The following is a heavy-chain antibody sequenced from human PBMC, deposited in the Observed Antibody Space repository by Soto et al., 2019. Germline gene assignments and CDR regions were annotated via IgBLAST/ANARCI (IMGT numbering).Heavy chain of an antibody. Sequence: PGESLKISCKGSGYSFTSYWIGWVRQMPGKGLEWMVIIYPGDSDTRYSPSFQGQVTISADKSISTAYLQWSSLKASDTAIYYCATDTARTHYHNGMDFSGQGITVTGSS. CDR2: IYPGDSDT. CDR3: ATDTARTHYHNGMDF. CDR1: GYSFTSYW. D-gene: IGHD5-18*01. V-gene: IGHV5-51*01. J-gene: IGHJ6*02.